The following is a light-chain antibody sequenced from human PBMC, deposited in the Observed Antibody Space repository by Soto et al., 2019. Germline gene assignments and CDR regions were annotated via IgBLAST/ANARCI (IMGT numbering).Light chain of an antibody. Sequence: EIVLTQSPVTLSLSPGERATLSCMASQNVSNNYLAWYQQKPGQAPRLLIYGASSRATGIPDRFSGSGSGTDFTLAISRLEPEDFAVYYCQQYGNSPRTFGQGTKVDIK. V-gene: IGKV3-20*01. CDR2: GAS. CDR1: QNVSNNY. J-gene: IGKJ1*01. CDR3: QQYGNSPRT.